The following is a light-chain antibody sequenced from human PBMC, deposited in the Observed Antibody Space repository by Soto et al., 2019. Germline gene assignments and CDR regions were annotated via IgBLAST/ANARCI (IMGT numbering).Light chain of an antibody. V-gene: IGLV2-14*01. CDR3: SSYTSSSTWV. J-gene: IGLJ3*02. CDR2: DVS. CDR1: TSDVDSYNY. Sequence: QSALTQPASVSGSPGQSITISCTGTTSDVDSYNYVSWYQKNPGKAPKLLVYDVSNRPSGVSNRFSGSKSGNTASLTISGLQPEDEADYYCSSYTSSSTWVFGGGTKVTVL.